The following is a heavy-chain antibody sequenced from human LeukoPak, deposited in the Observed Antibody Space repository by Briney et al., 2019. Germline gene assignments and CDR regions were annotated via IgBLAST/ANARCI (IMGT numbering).Heavy chain of an antibody. CDR1: GDSVSSNTAA. Sequence: SQTPSLTCAISGDSVSSNTAAWNWIRQSPSRGLEWLGRTYYRSKWYNDYAVSVKGRITVNPDTSKNQFSLQLNSVTPEDTAVYYCARLLYTANSYYFDYWGQGTLVTVSS. J-gene: IGHJ4*02. CDR2: TYYRSKWYN. V-gene: IGHV6-1*01. D-gene: IGHD5-18*01. CDR3: ARLLYTANSYYFDY.